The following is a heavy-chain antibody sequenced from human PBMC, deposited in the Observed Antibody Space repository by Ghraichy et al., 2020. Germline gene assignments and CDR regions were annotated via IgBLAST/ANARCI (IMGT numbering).Heavy chain of an antibody. V-gene: IGHV3-9*01. J-gene: IGHJ4*02. D-gene: IGHD2-15*01. CDR2: ISWNSGSI. CDR3: AKGRRVVVAATAFDY. Sequence: GGSLRLSCAASGFTFDDYAMHWVRQAPGKGLEWVSGISWNSGSIGYADSAKGRFTISRDNAKNSLYLQMNSLRAEDTALYYCAKGRRVVVAATAFDYWGQGTLVTVSS. CDR1: GFTFDDYA.